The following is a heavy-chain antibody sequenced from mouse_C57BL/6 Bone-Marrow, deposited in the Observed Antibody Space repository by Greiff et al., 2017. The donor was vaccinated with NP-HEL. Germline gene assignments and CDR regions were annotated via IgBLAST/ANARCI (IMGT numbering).Heavy chain of an antibody. D-gene: IGHD2-4*01. CDR2: ISDGGSYT. J-gene: IGHJ2*01. CDR1: GFTFSSYA. Sequence: EVQVVESGGGLVKPGGSLKLSCAASGFTFSSYAMSWVRQTPDKRLEWVATISDGGSYTYYPDHVKGRFTISRDNAKNNLYLQMRHLKSEDTAMYYCARVRIYYDYDEGFDYWGQGTTLTVSS. V-gene: IGHV5-4*01. CDR3: ARVRIYYDYDEGFDY.